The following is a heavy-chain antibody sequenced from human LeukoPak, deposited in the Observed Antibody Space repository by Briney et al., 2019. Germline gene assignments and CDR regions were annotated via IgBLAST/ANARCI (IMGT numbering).Heavy chain of an antibody. Sequence: SGGSLRLSCAASGFTFSSYEMNWVRQAPGKGLEWVAVISYDGSDKYYADSVKGRFTISRDNSKNTLYLQMNSLRAEDTAVYYCARVSSGWYQGYDYWGQGTLVTVSS. CDR3: ARVSSGWYQGYDY. J-gene: IGHJ4*02. CDR2: ISYDGSDK. V-gene: IGHV3-30*03. CDR1: GFTFSSYE. D-gene: IGHD6-19*01.